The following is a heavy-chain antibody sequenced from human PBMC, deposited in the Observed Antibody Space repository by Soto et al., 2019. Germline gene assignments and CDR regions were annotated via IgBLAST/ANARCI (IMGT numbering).Heavy chain of an antibody. CDR2: IYYSGST. J-gene: IGHJ4*02. CDR1: GGSVSSGSYY. V-gene: IGHV4-61*01. Sequence: QVQLQESGPGLVKPSETLSLTCTVSGGSVSSGSYYWSWIRQPPGKGLEWIGYIYYSGSTNYNPSLKSRVTISVDTSKNQCSLKLSSVTAADTAVYYCATNWGSYYDRVDYWGQGTLVTVSS. D-gene: IGHD1-26*01. CDR3: ATNWGSYYDRVDY.